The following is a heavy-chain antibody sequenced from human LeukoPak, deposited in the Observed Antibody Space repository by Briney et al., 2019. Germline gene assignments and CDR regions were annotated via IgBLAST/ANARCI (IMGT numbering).Heavy chain of an antibody. J-gene: IGHJ3*02. CDR3: AKASGRITMIVVVIHDAFDI. V-gene: IGHV3-21*04. CDR1: GFTFSSYW. D-gene: IGHD3-22*01. Sequence: PGGSLRLSCAASGFTFSSYWMHWVRQAPGKGLEWVSSLSTSSSYIYYADSVKGRFTVSRDNARNSLELQMNSLRAEDTAVYYCAKASGRITMIVVVIHDAFDIWGQGTMVTVSS. CDR2: LSTSSSYI.